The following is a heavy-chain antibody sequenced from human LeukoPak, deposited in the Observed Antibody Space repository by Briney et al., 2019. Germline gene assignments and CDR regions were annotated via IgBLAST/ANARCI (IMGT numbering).Heavy chain of an antibody. V-gene: IGHV3-66*02. CDR1: GFTVSSNY. D-gene: IGHD6-13*01. CDR3: AGVGQQQLEGWFDP. Sequence: GGSLRLSCAASGFTVSSNYMSWVRQAPGKGLEWVSVIYSGGSGGSTYYADSVKGRFTISRDSSKNTLHLQMNSLRPEDTAVYYCAGVGQQQLEGWFDPWGQGTLVTVSS. CDR2: IYSGGSGGST. J-gene: IGHJ5*02.